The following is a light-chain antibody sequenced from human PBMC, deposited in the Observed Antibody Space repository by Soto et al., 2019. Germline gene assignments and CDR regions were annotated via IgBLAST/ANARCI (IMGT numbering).Light chain of an antibody. CDR1: ISNIGTNS. Sequence: QSVLTQPPSASGTPGQRVTISCSGGISNIGTNSVHWYQHLPGTAPKLVIYADSQRPSGVPDRFSGSKSGTSASLAISGLQSEDDADYLCAAWDDNLNGHLFGTGTKLTVL. V-gene: IGLV1-44*01. CDR3: AAWDDNLNGHL. CDR2: ADS. J-gene: IGLJ1*01.